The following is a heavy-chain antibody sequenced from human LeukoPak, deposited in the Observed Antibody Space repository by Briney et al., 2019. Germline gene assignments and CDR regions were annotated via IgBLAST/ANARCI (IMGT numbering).Heavy chain of an antibody. V-gene: IGHV4-39*01. CDR3: ARHLRFLEWLLFGWFDP. D-gene: IGHD3-3*01. J-gene: IGHJ5*02. CDR2: IYYSGST. CDR1: GGSISSSSYY. Sequence: SETLSLTCTVSGGSISSSSYYWGWIRQPPGKGLEWIGSIYYSGSTYYNPSLKSRVTISVDTSKNQFSLKLSSVTAADTAVYYCARHLRFLEWLLFGWFDPWGQGTLVTVPS.